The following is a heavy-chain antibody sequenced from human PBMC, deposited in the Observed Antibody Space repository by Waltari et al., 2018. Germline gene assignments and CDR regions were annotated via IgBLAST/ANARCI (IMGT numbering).Heavy chain of an antibody. CDR2: ISSSGTSI. CDR1: GFTFTTYE. J-gene: IGHJ4*02. Sequence: EMQLVESGGGLVQPGGSLRLSCAASGFTFTTYEMNWVCQAPGKGLEWISYISSSGTSIYYADSVKGRFTISRDNAQDSLYLQMNSLRAEDTAVYYCARAAITGTGFDFWGQGSLVTVSS. D-gene: IGHD1-20*01. CDR3: ARAAITGTGFDF. V-gene: IGHV3-48*03.